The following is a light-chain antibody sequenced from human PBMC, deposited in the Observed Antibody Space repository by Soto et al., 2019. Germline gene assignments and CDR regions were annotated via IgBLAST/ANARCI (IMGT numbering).Light chain of an antibody. V-gene: IGLV2-14*03. CDR2: DVS. CDR1: SSDVGGYNY. Sequence: QSALTQPASVSGSPGQSITISCTGTSSDVGGYNYVSWYQQHPGKAPKLMIYDVSYRPSGVSNRCAGSKSGNTASLTISGLQAEDEADYYCSSFTSSITYVFGTGTKLTVL. CDR3: SSFTSSITYV. J-gene: IGLJ1*01.